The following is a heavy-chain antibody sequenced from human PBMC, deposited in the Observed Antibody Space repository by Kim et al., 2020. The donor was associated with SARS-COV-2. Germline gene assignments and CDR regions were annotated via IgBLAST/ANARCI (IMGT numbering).Heavy chain of an antibody. CDR3: AKRAVGATIPLYDYGRDV. J-gene: IGHJ6*02. CDR2: ISYVGSNK. V-gene: IGHV3-30*18. CDR1: GFTFSSYG. Sequence: GGSLRLSCAASGFTFSSYGMHWVRQAPGKGLEWVAVISYVGSNKYYADSVKGRFTISRDNSKNTLYLQMNSLRAEDTAGYYYAKRAVGATIPLYDYGRDVWGQETAVTVSS. D-gene: IGHD1-26*01.